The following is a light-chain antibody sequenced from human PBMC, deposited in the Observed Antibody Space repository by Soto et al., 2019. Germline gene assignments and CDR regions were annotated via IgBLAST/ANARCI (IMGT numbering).Light chain of an antibody. CDR3: QSYDSSLRADVV. Sequence: QSVLTQPPSVSGAPGQRVTISCTGSSSNIGAGYDVHWYQQLPGTAPKLLIYGNSNRPSGVTDRFSGSKSGTSASLAITGLQAEDEADYYCQSYDSSLRADVVFGGGTKVTVL. V-gene: IGLV1-40*01. CDR1: SSNIGAGYD. J-gene: IGLJ2*01. CDR2: GNS.